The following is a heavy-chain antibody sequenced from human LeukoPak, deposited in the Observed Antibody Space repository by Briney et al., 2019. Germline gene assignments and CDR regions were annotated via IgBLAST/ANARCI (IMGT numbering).Heavy chain of an antibody. Sequence: GGSLRLSCAASGFTFSSYAMHWVRQAPGKGLEYVSAISSNGGSTYYANSVKGRFTISRDNSKNTLYLQMGSLRAEDMAVYYCARSRGLLPHAFDIWGQGTMVTVSS. J-gene: IGHJ3*02. D-gene: IGHD3-22*01. V-gene: IGHV3-64*01. CDR2: ISSNGGST. CDR1: GFTFSSYA. CDR3: ARSRGLLPHAFDI.